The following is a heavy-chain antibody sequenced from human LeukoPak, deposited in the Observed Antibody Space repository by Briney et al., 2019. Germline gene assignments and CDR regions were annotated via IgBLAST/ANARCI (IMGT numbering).Heavy chain of an antibody. CDR1: GFTFKNSA. Sequence: GGSLRLSCAASGFTFKNSAMSWVRQAPGRGLEWVSTISGSRDNSYYADSVKGRFTISRDNSKNTLYLQMNSLRAEDTAVYYCARAYGSGSYLDYWGQGTLVTVSS. CDR3: ARAYGSGSYLDY. V-gene: IGHV3-23*01. D-gene: IGHD3-10*01. J-gene: IGHJ4*02. CDR2: ISGSRDNS.